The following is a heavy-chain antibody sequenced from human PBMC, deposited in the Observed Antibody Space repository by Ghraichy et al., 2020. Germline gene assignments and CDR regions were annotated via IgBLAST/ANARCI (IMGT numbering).Heavy chain of an antibody. CDR2: FYISGNT. V-gene: IGHV4-4*07. CDR1: GDSISSYY. Sequence: SETLSLTCTVSGDSISSYYWSWIRQPAGKRLEWIGRFYISGNTNYNPSLKSRVSMSGDTSKNQFSLKLTSVTAADSAVYYCARVSRSCSGGDCYSDGVLDYWGQGILVTVSS. D-gene: IGHD2-15*01. J-gene: IGHJ4*02. CDR3: ARVSRSCSGGDCYSDGVLDY.